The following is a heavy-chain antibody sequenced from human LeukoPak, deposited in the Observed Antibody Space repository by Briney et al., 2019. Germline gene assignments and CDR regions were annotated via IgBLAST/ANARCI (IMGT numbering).Heavy chain of an antibody. J-gene: IGHJ3*02. V-gene: IGHV3-21*01. CDR3: ARARTAGFWGAFDI. CDR1: GFTFSDYT. CDR2: ISGSSTYI. D-gene: IGHD3-16*01. Sequence: GGSLRLSCAASGFTFSDYTMNWVRQAPGKGLEWVSSISGSSTYIHYADSLKGRFTISRDNAQNSLSLQMNSLRAEDTAVYYCARARTAGFWGAFDIWGQGTMVAVSS.